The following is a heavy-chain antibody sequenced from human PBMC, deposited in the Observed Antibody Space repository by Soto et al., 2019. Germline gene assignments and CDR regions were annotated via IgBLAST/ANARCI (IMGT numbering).Heavy chain of an antibody. D-gene: IGHD3-22*01. CDR2: IYYSGST. Sequence: QLQLQESGPGLVKPSETLSLTCTVSGGSIISHTHYWGWIRQPPGKGLEWIGSIYYSGSTYYNPSLKTRVTKSVDTSKNQFSLKLTSVTATDTAIYYCARKTAVMIAEVAFDIWGQGTMVTVSS. CDR1: GGSIISHTHY. CDR3: ARKTAVMIAEVAFDI. V-gene: IGHV4-39*01. J-gene: IGHJ3*02.